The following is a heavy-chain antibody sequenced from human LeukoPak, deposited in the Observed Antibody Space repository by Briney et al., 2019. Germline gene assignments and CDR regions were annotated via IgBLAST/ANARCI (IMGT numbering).Heavy chain of an antibody. CDR1: GYTFTSYG. CDR2: ISAYNGNT. D-gene: IGHD3-10*01. CDR3: ARGGVTMVRGVIISYFDY. J-gene: IGHJ4*02. V-gene: IGHV1-18*01. Sequence: GASVKVSCKASGYTFTSYGISWVRQAPGQGLEWMGWISAYNGNTNYAQKLQGRVTMTTDTSTSTAYMELRSLRSDDTAVYYCARGGVTMVRGVIISYFDYWGQGTLVTVSS.